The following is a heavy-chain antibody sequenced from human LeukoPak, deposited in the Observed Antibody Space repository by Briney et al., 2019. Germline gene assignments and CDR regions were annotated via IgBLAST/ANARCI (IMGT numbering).Heavy chain of an antibody. D-gene: IGHD3-22*01. CDR2: IYPGDSDT. CDR1: GYSFTSYW. V-gene: IGHV5-51*01. J-gene: IGHJ3*02. CDR3: ARCLRYSSGYYPFDAFDI. Sequence: GESLKISCKGSGYSFTSYWIGWVRQMPGKGLEWMGTIYPGDSDTRYSPSFQGQVTTSADKSISTAYLQWSSLKASDTAMYYCARCLRYSSGYYPFDAFDIWGQGTMVTVSS.